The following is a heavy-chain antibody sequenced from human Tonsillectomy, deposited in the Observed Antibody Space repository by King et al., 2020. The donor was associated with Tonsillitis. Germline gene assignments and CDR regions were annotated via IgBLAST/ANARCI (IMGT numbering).Heavy chain of an antibody. D-gene: IGHD3-10*01. CDR3: ARGGSGPLGAFDI. CDR2: IIPILGIA. J-gene: IGHJ3*02. CDR1: GGTFSSYA. V-gene: IGHV1-69*09. Sequence: VQLVESGAEVKKPGSSVKFSCKASGGTFSSYAISWVRQAPGQGLEWMGRIIPILGIANYAQKFQGRVTITADKSTSTAYMELSSLRSEDTAVYYCARGGSGPLGAFDIWGQGTMVTVSS.